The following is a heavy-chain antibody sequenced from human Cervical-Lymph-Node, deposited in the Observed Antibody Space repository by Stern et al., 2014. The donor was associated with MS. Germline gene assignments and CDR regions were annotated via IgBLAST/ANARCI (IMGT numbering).Heavy chain of an antibody. CDR3: AKDLGRGVVVVPLYGLDV. V-gene: IGHV3-23*04. CDR2: ISDSGVYT. CDR1: GFTFSTYA. D-gene: IGHD2-2*01. Sequence: EVQLVESGGGLVQPGGSLRLYCAASGFTFSTYAFSWVRQAPGKGLEWVSSISDSGVYTYYADSVKGRFTISRDNSKSMLYLEMQSLRAEDTAVYHCAKDLGRGVVVVPLYGLDVWGQGTTVTVSS. J-gene: IGHJ6*02.